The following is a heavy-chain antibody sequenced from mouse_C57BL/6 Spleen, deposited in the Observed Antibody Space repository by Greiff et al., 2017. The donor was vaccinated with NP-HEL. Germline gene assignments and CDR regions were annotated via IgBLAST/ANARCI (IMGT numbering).Heavy chain of an antibody. D-gene: IGHD2-2*01. J-gene: IGHJ2*01. CDR1: GFTFSSYA. Sequence: EVMLVESGGGLVKPGGSLKLSCAASGFTFSSYAMSWVRQTPEKRLEWVATISDGGSYTYYPDNVKGRFTITRDNAKNNLYLQMIHLKSEDTAMYYCARDGYDLGHFDYWGQGTTLTVSS. CDR2: ISDGGSYT. CDR3: ARDGYDLGHFDY. V-gene: IGHV5-4*01.